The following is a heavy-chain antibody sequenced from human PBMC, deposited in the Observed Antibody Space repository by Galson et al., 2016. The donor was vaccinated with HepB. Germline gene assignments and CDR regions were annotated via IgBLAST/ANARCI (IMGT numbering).Heavy chain of an antibody. CDR1: GFTFSRNW. Sequence: LRLSCAASGFTFSRNWMQWVRQAPGKGLVWVSRINPDGSGTSYADSVKGRFTISRDNAKNTLSLQMNSLRAEDTAVYYCARDTYNSLDVWGRGTTVTVSS. CDR2: INPDGSGT. CDR3: ARDTYNSLDV. J-gene: IGHJ6*02. D-gene: IGHD1-1*01. V-gene: IGHV3-74*01.